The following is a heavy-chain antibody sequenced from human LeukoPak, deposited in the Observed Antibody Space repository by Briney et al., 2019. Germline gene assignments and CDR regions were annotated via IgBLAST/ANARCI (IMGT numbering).Heavy chain of an antibody. Sequence: GGSLRLSCAASGFTFSSYYMSWVRQAPRKGLEWVANIKHDGSEKFYVDSVKGRFTISRDNAKNSLYLQMNSLRAEDTAVYYCARCRDGYKHFDYWGQGILVTVSS. J-gene: IGHJ4*02. V-gene: IGHV3-7*01. CDR1: GFTFSSYY. D-gene: IGHD5-24*01. CDR2: IKHDGSEK. CDR3: ARCRDGYKHFDY.